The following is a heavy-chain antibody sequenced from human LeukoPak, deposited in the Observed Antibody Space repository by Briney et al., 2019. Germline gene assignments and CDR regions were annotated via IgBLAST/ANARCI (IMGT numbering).Heavy chain of an antibody. J-gene: IGHJ4*02. CDR2: INRDGSIT. D-gene: IGHD1-7*01. Sequence: PGGSLRLSCAASGFTFSSYWMHWVRQAPGKGLVWVSRINRDGSITSYADSVKGRFTISRDNAKNKLYLQMNSLGAEDTAVYYCARDPGTTPDYWGQGTLVTVSS. V-gene: IGHV3-74*01. CDR1: GFTFSSYW. CDR3: ARDPGTTPDY.